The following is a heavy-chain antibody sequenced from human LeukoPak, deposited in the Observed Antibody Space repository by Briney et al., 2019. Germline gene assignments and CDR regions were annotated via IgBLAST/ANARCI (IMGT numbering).Heavy chain of an antibody. Sequence: ASVRVSCKASGYTFTSYGISWVRQAPGQGLEWMGWISAYNGNTNYAQKLQGRVTMTTDTSTSTAYMELRSLRSDDTAVYYCALYAFFAIYDSGSPRGYYFDYWGQGTLVTVSS. CDR1: GYTFTSYG. J-gene: IGHJ4*02. D-gene: IGHD1-26*01. CDR3: ALYAFFAIYDSGSPRGYYFDY. CDR2: ISAYNGNT. V-gene: IGHV1-18*01.